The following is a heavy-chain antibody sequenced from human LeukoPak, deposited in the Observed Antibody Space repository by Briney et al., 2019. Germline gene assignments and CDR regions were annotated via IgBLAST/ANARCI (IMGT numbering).Heavy chain of an antibody. CDR2: ISIDGSNK. V-gene: IGHV3-33*01. D-gene: IGHD3-10*01. J-gene: IGHJ4*02. CDR1: GFTFSGYG. CDR3: AGDGGSGTPRVYFDY. Sequence: GRSLRLSCAASGFTFSGYGMHWVRQTPGEGLEWVAFISIDGSNKYYADSVKGRFTISRDNSKNTLYLQMNSLRAEDTAVYYCAGDGGSGTPRVYFDYWGQGTLVTVS.